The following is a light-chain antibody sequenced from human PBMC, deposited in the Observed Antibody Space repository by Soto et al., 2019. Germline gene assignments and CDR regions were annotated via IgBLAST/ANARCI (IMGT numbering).Light chain of an antibody. CDR2: RAS. J-gene: IGKJ4*01. V-gene: IGKV1-5*03. Sequence: DIQMTQSPSTLSASVGDRITITCRARQSISSWLAWYQQKPGKAPKFLISRASTLESGVPSRFSGSGSGTEFTLNNRSLQPDDFATYYCLHSRSYPLSFGGGTKVESK. CDR1: QSISSW. CDR3: LHSRSYPLS.